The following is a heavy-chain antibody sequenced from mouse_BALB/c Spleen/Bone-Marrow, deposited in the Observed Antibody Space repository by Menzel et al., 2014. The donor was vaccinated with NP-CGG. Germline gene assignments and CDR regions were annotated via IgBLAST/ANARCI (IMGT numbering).Heavy chain of an antibody. J-gene: IGHJ2*01. CDR1: GFNIKDFY. Sequence: AELVRSGASVKLSCTASGFNIKDFYIYWVKQRPAQGLEWIGWIDPENGDTDYDPKFQGKATMTAGTSSNTAYLQLSSRDAEETAVYYCNALYYDSDFDYWGQGTTLTVSS. CDR2: IDPENGDT. CDR3: NALYYDSDFDY. D-gene: IGHD2-4*01. V-gene: IGHV14-4*02.